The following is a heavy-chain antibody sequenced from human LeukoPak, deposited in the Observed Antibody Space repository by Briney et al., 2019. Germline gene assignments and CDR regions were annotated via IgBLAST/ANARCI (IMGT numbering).Heavy chain of an antibody. CDR2: INSVGSST. CDR3: ARERTSGWDAFDT. D-gene: IGHD6-19*01. V-gene: IGHV3-74*01. CDR1: GFTFSSFW. J-gene: IGHJ5*02. Sequence: GGSLRLSCAASGFTFSSFWMHWIRQAPGMGLVWVSRINSVGSSTSYADSVKGRFTISRDNAKNTLYLQMNSLRAEDTAVYYCARERTSGWDAFDTWGQGTLVTVSS.